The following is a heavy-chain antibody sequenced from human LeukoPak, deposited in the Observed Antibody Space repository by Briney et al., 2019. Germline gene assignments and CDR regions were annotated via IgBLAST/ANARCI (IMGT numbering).Heavy chain of an antibody. D-gene: IGHD1-26*01. CDR3: ASGGSYSDAFDI. CDR1: RFTVSSNY. V-gene: IGHV3-53*05. J-gene: IGHJ3*02. Sequence: GGSLRLSCAASRFTVSSNYMGWVRQAPGKGLEWVSVLYSDGTTYYPDSVKGRFTISRDNSQNTLYLQLDSLRAEDTAVYYCASGGSYSDAFDIWGQGTMVTVSS. CDR2: LYSDGTT.